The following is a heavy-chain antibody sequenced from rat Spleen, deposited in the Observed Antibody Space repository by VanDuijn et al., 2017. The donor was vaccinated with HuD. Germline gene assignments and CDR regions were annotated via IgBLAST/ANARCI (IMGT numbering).Heavy chain of an antibody. J-gene: IGHJ2*01. D-gene: IGHD4-2*01. CDR2: ISYDGGTT. CDR1: GFTFSDHG. CDR3: TRENWKPDY. V-gene: IGHV5-20*01. Sequence: EVQLVESGGGLVQPGRSLKLSCAASGFTFSDHGMAWVRQTPTKGLEWVTSISYDGGTTYYRDSVKGRFTISRNNAKSSLYLHMDSLRSEDTGTYYCTRENWKPDYWGQGVMVTVSS.